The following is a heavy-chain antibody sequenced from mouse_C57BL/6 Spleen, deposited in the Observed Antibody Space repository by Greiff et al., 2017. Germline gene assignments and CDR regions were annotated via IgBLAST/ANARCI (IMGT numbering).Heavy chain of an antibody. CDR1: GYTFTSYW. J-gene: IGHJ2*01. V-gene: IGHV1-64*01. CDR2: IHPNSGST. Sequence: QVQLQQPGAELVTPGASVKLSCKASGYTFTSYWMHWVKQRPGQGLEWIGMIHPNSGSTNYNEKFKSKATLTVDTSSSTAYMQLSSLTTKDSAVYYGARWPTAEDFDYWGKGTTLTVS. D-gene: IGHD2-10*01. CDR3: ARWPTAEDFDY.